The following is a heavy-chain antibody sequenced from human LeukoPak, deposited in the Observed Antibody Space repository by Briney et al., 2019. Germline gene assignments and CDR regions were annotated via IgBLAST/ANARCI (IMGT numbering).Heavy chain of an antibody. V-gene: IGHV3-23*01. D-gene: IGHD1-1*01. CDR3: VKGLVQTTMSYSVDY. CDR2: ISGIGGST. J-gene: IGHJ4*02. Sequence: GGSLRLSCAASGFTFSSYAMSWVRQASGKGLEWVSAISGIGGSTYYADSVKGRFTISRDNSKNTFFLQMNSLRAEDTAVYYCVKGLVQTTMSYSVDYWGQGALVTVSS. CDR1: GFTFSSYA.